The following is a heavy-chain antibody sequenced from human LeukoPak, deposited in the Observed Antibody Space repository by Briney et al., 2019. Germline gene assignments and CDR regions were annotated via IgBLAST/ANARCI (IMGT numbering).Heavy chain of an antibody. CDR1: GFTFSSYG. D-gene: IGHD3-10*01. V-gene: IGHV3-23*01. J-gene: IGHJ4*02. CDR3: AKARGTMVRGVIGIDY. CDR2: ISGSGGST. Sequence: PGGSLRLSCAASGFTFSSYGMSWVRRAPGKGLEWVSAISGSGGSTYYADSVKGRFTISRDNSKNTLYLQMNSLRAEDTAVYYCAKARGTMVRGVIGIDYWGQGTLVTVSS.